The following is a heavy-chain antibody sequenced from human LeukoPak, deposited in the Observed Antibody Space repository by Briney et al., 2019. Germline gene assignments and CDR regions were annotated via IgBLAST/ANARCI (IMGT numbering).Heavy chain of an antibody. CDR3: ARGKAAAGPIYYYYYYMDV. CDR1: GFTFSSYW. Sequence: GSLRLSCAASGFTFSSYWMSWIRQPPGKGLEWIGEINHSGSTNYNPSLKSRVTISVDTSKNQFSLKLSSVTAADTAVYYCARGKAAAGPIYYYYYYMDVWGKGTTVTVSS. D-gene: IGHD6-13*01. V-gene: IGHV4-34*01. J-gene: IGHJ6*03. CDR2: INHSGST.